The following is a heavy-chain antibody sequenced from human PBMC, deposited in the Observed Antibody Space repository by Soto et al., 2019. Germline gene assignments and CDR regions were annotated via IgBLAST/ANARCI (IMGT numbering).Heavy chain of an antibody. J-gene: IGHJ6*02. CDR1: GDSISSDDYY. V-gene: IGHV4-30-4*01. CDR3: AREVNNYFGMDV. D-gene: IGHD4-4*01. CDR2: ISYSGST. Sequence: QVQLQESGPGLVKPSQTLSLTCTVSGDSISSDDYYWSWIRQPPGKGLEWIGYISYSGSTYYNPSLKSRVTISVYASMTQFSLRLTSVTAADTAVFYCAREVNNYFGMDVWGQGTTVSVSS.